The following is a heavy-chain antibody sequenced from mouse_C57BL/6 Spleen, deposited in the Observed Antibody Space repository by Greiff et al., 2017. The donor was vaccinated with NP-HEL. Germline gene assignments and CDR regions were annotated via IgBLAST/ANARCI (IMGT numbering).Heavy chain of an antibody. CDR3: AREGYYDQAMDY. CDR2: INPNNGGT. Sequence: VQLKESGPELVKPGASVKMSCKASGYTFTDYNMHWVKQSHGKSLEWIGYINPNNGGTSYNQKFKGKATLTVNKSSSTAYMELRSLTSEDSAVYYCAREGYYDQAMDYWGQGTSVTVSS. J-gene: IGHJ4*01. V-gene: IGHV1-22*01. D-gene: IGHD2-4*01. CDR1: GYTFTDYN.